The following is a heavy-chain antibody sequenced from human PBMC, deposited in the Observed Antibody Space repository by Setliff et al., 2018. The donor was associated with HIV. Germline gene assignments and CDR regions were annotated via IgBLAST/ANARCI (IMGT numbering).Heavy chain of an antibody. CDR3: AKDGSAGWGAPPIYMDV. CDR1: GFTFGSYD. Sequence: GGSLRLSCAASGFTFGSYDMNWVRQAPGKGLEWVSYISGSGSIIYYADSVKGRFTISRDNSKNTVFLQMNSLRAEDTAVYYCAKDGSAGWGAPPIYMDVWGKGTTVTVSS. J-gene: IGHJ6*03. V-gene: IGHV3-48*03. CDR2: ISGSGSII. D-gene: IGHD1-26*01.